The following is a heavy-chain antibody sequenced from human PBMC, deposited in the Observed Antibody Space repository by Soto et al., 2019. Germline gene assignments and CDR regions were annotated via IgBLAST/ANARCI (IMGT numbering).Heavy chain of an antibody. CDR3: SGGVGDAI. Sequence: EDQLVESGGGLVQPGGSLRLTCAVSGFSFRSDWMNWVRQAPGKGLEWVAHTNQDGSEKYYLDSVKGRFTIFRDNAKNSLYLQKNSLRAEDPAVFYCSGGVGDAIWGQGTLVTVSS. CDR2: TNQDGSEK. V-gene: IGHV3-7*04. CDR1: GFSFRSDW. J-gene: IGHJ4*02. D-gene: IGHD1-26*01.